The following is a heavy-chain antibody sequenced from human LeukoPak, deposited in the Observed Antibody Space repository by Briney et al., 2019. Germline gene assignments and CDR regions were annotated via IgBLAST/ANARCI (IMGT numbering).Heavy chain of an antibody. V-gene: IGHV4-59*08. CDR1: GGSISSYY. CDR2: IYYSGST. J-gene: IGHJ4*02. CDR3: ARHVPAGTDYFDY. D-gene: IGHD6-19*01. Sequence: SETLSLTCTVSGGSISSYYWSWIRQPPGKGLEWIGYIYYSGSTNYNPSLKSRVTISVDTSMNQFSLKLSSVTAADTAVYYCARHVPAGTDYFDYWGQGTLVTVSS.